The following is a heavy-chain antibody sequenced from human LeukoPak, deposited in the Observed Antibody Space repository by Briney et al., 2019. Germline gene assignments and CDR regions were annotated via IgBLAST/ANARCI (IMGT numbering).Heavy chain of an antibody. CDR3: ATNLVVVAATGGDDAFDI. V-gene: IGHV3-23*01. D-gene: IGHD2-15*01. CDR2: ISGRGGDS. Sequence: SGGSLRLSCAASKFAFSSYAMSWVRQAPGKGLEWVSSISGRGGDSYYADSVKGRFTISRDNSKNMVYLQMSSLRAEGTAVYYCATNLVVVAATGGDDAFDIWGQGTMVAVSS. J-gene: IGHJ3*02. CDR1: KFAFSSYA.